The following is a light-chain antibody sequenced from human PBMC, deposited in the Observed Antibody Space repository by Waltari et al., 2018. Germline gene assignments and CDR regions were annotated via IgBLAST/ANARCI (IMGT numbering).Light chain of an antibody. CDR2: DVR. Sequence: QSALTQPASVSGSPGQSITISCTGTSSYVGKYDYVSWYQQYSGKAPKLMIYDVRHRPSGVFDRFSGSKSGNTASLTISGLQAEDEADYYCSSYTSSDTYVFGTGTKVTVL. V-gene: IGLV2-14*01. CDR1: SSYVGKYDY. J-gene: IGLJ1*01. CDR3: SSYTSSDTYV.